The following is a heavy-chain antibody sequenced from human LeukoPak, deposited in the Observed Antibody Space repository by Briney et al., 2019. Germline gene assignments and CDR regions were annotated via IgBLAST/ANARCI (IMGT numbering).Heavy chain of an antibody. D-gene: IGHD3-22*01. Sequence: SVKVSCKASGGTFSSYAISWVRQAPGQGLEWMRGIIPIFGTANYAQKFQGRVTITADESTSTAYMELSSLRTEDTAVYYCARGHYDSSGYFTFDYWGQGTLVTVSS. V-gene: IGHV1-69*13. CDR1: GGTFSSYA. CDR2: IIPIFGTA. CDR3: ARGHYDSSGYFTFDY. J-gene: IGHJ4*02.